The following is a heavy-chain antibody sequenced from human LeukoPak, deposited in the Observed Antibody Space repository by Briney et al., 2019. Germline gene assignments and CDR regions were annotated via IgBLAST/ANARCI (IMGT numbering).Heavy chain of an antibody. CDR3: ARNQKGFDY. CDR2: IEQDGSGK. D-gene: IGHD1-14*01. J-gene: IGHJ4*02. CDR1: GFTFSGYW. Sequence: PGGSLRLSCAASGFTFSGYWMTWVRQAPGKGLEWVATIEQDGSGKYYLDSVKGRFTISRDNAGNSLDLQMNSLRAEDTAVHYCARNQKGFDYWGQGTLVTVSS. V-gene: IGHV3-7*01.